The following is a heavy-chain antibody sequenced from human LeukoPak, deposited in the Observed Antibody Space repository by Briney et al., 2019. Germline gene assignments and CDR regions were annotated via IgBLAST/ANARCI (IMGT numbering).Heavy chain of an antibody. CDR1: GFTVSSNY. Sequence: GGSLRLSCAASGFTVSSNYMNWVRQAPGKGLEWVSVIYSDGSTYYADSVKGRFTISRDNSKNTLYFQMNSLRAEDTAVYYCASAAFYYSSGSYYRYAFDIWGQGTMVTVSS. CDR2: IYSDGST. J-gene: IGHJ3*02. D-gene: IGHD3-10*01. V-gene: IGHV3-66*01. CDR3: ASAAFYYSSGSYYRYAFDI.